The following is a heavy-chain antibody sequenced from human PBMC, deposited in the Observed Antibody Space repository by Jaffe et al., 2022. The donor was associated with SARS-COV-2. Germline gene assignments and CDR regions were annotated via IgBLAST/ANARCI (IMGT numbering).Heavy chain of an antibody. V-gene: IGHV4-38-2*02. CDR2: VYRDGST. CDR3: ARVTYYDILTGPYYFEY. J-gene: IGHJ4*02. D-gene: IGHD3-9*01. Sequence: QVQLQESGPGLVKPSETLSLTCTVSGYSITSGYYWGWIRQPPGKGLEWIGSVYRDGSTLYNPSLKSRVTISVDTSKNQFSLRLTSVTAADTAVYYCARVTYYDILTGPYYFEYWGQGTLVTVSS. CDR1: GYSITSGYY.